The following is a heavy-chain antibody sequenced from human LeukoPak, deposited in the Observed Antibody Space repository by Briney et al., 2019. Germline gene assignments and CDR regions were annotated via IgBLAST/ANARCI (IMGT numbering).Heavy chain of an antibody. Sequence: PGGSLRLSCAASGFTFSSYGMHWVRQAPGKGLEWVAVISYDGSNKYYADSVRGRFTISRDSSKNTLYLQMNSLRAEDTTVYYCAKGEMWRGSGSFMGYFDYWGQGTLVTVSS. V-gene: IGHV3-30*18. CDR1: GFTFSSYG. CDR2: ISYDGSNK. D-gene: IGHD3-10*01. CDR3: AKGEMWRGSGSFMGYFDY. J-gene: IGHJ4*02.